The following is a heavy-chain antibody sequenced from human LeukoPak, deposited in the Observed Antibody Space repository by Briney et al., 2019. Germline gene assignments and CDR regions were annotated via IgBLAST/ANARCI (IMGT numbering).Heavy chain of an antibody. D-gene: IGHD3-10*01. Sequence: PSETLSLTCTVSGYSISSGYYWGWIRQPPGKGLEWIGSIYHSGSTYYNPSLKSRVTISVDTSKNQFSLKLSSVTAADTAVYYCAREGSDYYGSGSYYMGIDYWGQGTLVTVSS. CDR2: IYHSGST. CDR3: AREGSDYYGSGSYYMGIDY. CDR1: GYSISSGYY. V-gene: IGHV4-38-2*02. J-gene: IGHJ4*02.